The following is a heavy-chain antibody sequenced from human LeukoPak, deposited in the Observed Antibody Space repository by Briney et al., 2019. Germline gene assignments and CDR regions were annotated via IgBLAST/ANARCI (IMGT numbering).Heavy chain of an antibody. V-gene: IGHV4-59*01. J-gene: IGHJ4*02. CDR1: GDVISNNF. CDR3: ARSSHSGTYAGGY. Sequence: SETLSLTCTVSGDVISNNFWHWIRQPPGKGLEWIGYIYHSGSTYHNPSLKSRVSISVDMSKNQFSLKLSSVTAADTAVYYCARSSHSGTYAGGYWGQGTLVTVSS. CDR2: IYHSGST. D-gene: IGHD1-26*01.